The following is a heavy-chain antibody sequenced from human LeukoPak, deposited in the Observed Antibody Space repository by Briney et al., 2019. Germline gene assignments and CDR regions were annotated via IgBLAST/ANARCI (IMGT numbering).Heavy chain of an antibody. D-gene: IGHD3-3*01. CDR2: ISWNSGST. V-gene: IGHV3-9*01. CDR1: GFTFDDYA. CDR3: AKGLFGVVIRGNWFDP. J-gene: IGHJ5*02. Sequence: GGSLRLSCAASGFTFDDYAMHWVRQAPGKGLEWVSGISWNSGSTGYADSVKGRFTTSRDNAKNSLYLQMNSLRAEDTALYYCAKGLFGVVIRGNWFDPWGQGTLVTVSS.